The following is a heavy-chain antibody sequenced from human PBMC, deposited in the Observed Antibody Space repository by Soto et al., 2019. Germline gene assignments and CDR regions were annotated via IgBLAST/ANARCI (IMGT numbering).Heavy chain of an antibody. CDR2: IFHTGNT. CDR3: ARNLFDSRGYPPEV. V-gene: IGHV4-4*02. CDR1: GVSISSGKW. D-gene: IGHD3-22*01. Sequence: QVQLQESGPGLVKPSGTLSLTCTISGVSISSGKWWCWVCHPPGEGLEWIGAIFHTGNTDYKPSLKSRVSILVDKSKNQFSLNLDSVTAADTAVYYCARNLFDSRGYPPEVWGQGILVTVSS. J-gene: IGHJ4*02.